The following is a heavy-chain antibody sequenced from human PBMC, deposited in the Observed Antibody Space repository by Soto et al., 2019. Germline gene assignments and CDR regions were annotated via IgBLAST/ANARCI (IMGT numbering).Heavy chain of an antibody. CDR3: AKERLGGIRGYSYGYFDY. Sequence: GGSLRLSCAASGFTFDDYAMHWVRQAPGKGLEWVSGISWNSGSIGYADSVKGRFTISRDNAKNSLYLQMNSLRAEDTALYYCAKERLGGIRGYSYGYFDYWGQGTLVTVSS. J-gene: IGHJ4*02. V-gene: IGHV3-9*01. CDR2: ISWNSGSI. D-gene: IGHD5-18*01. CDR1: GFTFDDYA.